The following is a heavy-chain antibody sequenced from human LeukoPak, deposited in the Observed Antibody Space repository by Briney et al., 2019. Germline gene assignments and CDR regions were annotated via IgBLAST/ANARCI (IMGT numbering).Heavy chain of an antibody. CDR3: ARGNWSYGY. CDR1: GSSISGYY. Sequence: SETLSLTCTVSGSSISGYYWSWIRQAPGEGLERIGYIYDRNTNYNPSLKSRVTISIDTSTSSFSLKLTSVTAADTAVYYCARGNWSYGYWGQGTLVTVSS. J-gene: IGHJ4*02. D-gene: IGHD1-7*01. CDR2: IYDRNT. V-gene: IGHV4-59*01.